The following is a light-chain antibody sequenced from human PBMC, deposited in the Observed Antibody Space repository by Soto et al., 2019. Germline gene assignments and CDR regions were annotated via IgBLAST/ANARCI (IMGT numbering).Light chain of an antibody. J-gene: IGKJ2*01. V-gene: IGKV3-20*01. CDR3: HQYGSSPPYT. CDR2: GSS. Sequence: EVVLTQSPGTLSLSPGERATLSCRASQSVSNKYLAWYQQKPGQAPRLLLFGSSAMATGIPDRSIGSGSGTDFTLTISRLEPEDFAVYYCHQYGSSPPYTFGQGTKLEIK. CDR1: QSVSNKY.